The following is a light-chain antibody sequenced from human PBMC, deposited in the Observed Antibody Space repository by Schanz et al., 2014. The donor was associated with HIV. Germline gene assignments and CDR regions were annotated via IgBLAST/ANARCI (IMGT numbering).Light chain of an antibody. CDR3: QQYCDTPYT. CDR2: STS. V-gene: IGKV4-1*01. CDR1: QNVLCNSNIYKY. Sequence: DIVMTQSPDSLAVSLGERATINCKSGQNVLCNSNIYKYLAWYQQKAGQPPKLLIYSTSTRGSGVPDRFTGGGSGTDFTLTISSLQAEDVAVYYCQQYCDTPYTFGQGTKLEIK. J-gene: IGKJ2*01.